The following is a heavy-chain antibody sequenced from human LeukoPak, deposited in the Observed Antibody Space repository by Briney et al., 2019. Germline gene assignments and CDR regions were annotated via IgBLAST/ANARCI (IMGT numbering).Heavy chain of an antibody. CDR1: GDSVSSNSAA. V-gene: IGHV6-1*01. D-gene: IGHD4-23*01. CDR3: AREAHYGGNSYYYYYYYMDV. CDR2: TYYRSKWYN. Sequence: SQTLSLTCAISGDSVSSNSAAWNWIRQSPSRGLEWLGRTYYRSKWYNDYAVSVKSRITINPDTSKNQFSLQLNSVTPEDTAVYYCAREAHYGGNSYYYYYYYMDVWGKGTTVTVSS. J-gene: IGHJ6*03.